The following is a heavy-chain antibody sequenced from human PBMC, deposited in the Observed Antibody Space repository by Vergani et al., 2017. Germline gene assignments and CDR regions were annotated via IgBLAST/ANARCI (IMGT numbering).Heavy chain of an antibody. V-gene: IGHV3-33*01. J-gene: IGHJ3*02. CDR3: ARAHNYDSSGYYYKLDDAFDI. CDR1: GFTFSSYG. CDR2: IWYDGSNK. Sequence: QVQLVESGGGVVQPGRSLRLSCAASGFTFSSYGMHWVRQAPGKGLEWVAVIWYDGSNKYYADSVKGRFTISRDNSKNTLYLQMNSLRAEDTAVYYCARAHNYDSSGYYYKLDDAFDIWGQGTMVTVSS. D-gene: IGHD3-22*01.